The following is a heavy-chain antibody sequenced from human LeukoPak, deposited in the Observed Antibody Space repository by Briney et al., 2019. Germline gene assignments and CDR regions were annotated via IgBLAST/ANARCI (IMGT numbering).Heavy chain of an antibody. J-gene: IGHJ4*02. V-gene: IGHV3-74*01. CDR2: IKTDGSST. Sequence: PGRSLRLSCTASGFNFSTYWMHWVCQVPGKGLVWVSRIKTDGSSTSYADSVKGRFTISRDSAKNKLYLQMNSLRAEDTAVYYCATVSVGVRFDYWGQGALVAVSS. CDR1: GFNFSTYW. D-gene: IGHD3-16*01. CDR3: ATVSVGVRFDY.